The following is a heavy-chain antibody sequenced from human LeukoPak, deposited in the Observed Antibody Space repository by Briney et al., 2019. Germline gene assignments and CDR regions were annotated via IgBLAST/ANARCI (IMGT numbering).Heavy chain of an antibody. V-gene: IGHV4-39*07. CDR2: IYYSGST. CDR3: AREAKLTGYFGGLGFNY. D-gene: IGHD6-19*01. Sequence: SETLSLTCTVSGGSISSSSYYWGWIRQPPGKGLEWIGSIYYSGSTYYNPSLKSRVTISVDTSKNQFSLKLSSVTAADTAVYYCAREAKLTGYFGGLGFNYWGQGILVTVSS. CDR1: GGSISSSSYY. J-gene: IGHJ4*02.